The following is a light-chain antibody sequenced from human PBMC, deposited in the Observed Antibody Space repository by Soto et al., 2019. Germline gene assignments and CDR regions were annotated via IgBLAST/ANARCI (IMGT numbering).Light chain of an antibody. CDR1: QGISNY. J-gene: IGKJ4*01. V-gene: IGKV1-27*01. Sequence: DIQMTQSPSSLSPSVGDRVTITSRASQGISNYLAWYQQKPGKVPKLLIYAASTLQSGVPSRFSGSGSGTDFTLTISSLQPEDVATYYCQKYNSAPTLTFGGGTKVDIK. CDR2: AAS. CDR3: QKYNSAPTLT.